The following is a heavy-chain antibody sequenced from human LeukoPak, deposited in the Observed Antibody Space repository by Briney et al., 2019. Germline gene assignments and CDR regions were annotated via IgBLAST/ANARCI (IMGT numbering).Heavy chain of an antibody. Sequence: PGGSLRLSCAASGFTFSSYAMHWVRQAPGKGLEWVAVISYDGSNKYYADSVKGRLTISRDNFKNTLYLQMNSLSAEDTAVYYCTRIRSSSGWYEPFDYWGQGTLVTVSS. J-gene: IGHJ4*02. CDR2: ISYDGSNK. CDR1: GFTFSSYA. D-gene: IGHD6-19*01. V-gene: IGHV3-30-3*01. CDR3: TRIRSSSGWYEPFDY.